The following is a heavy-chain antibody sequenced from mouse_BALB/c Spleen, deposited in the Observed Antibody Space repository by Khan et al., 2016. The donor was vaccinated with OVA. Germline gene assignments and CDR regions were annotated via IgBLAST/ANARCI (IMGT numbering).Heavy chain of an antibody. CDR1: GYSITSDYA. V-gene: IGHV3-2*02. CDR3: ARLNSYFDY. D-gene: IGHD1-3*01. CDR2: ISYSDST. J-gene: IGHJ2*01. Sequence: EVQLQESGPGLVKPSQSLSLTCTVTGYSITSDYAWNWIRQFPGNKLEWMGYISYSDSTSYNPSLKSRISITRDTSKNQFFLQLNSVTTEDTATYYCARLNSYFDYWGQGTTLTVSS.